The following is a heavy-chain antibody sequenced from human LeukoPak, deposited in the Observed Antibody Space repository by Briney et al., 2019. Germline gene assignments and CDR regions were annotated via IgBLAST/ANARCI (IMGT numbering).Heavy chain of an antibody. J-gene: IGHJ4*02. CDR3: ARVIGSYGDSAY. V-gene: IGHV3-48*04. Sequence: HSGGSLRLSCAASGFTFSSYSMNWVRQAPGKGLEWLSYVSSTSSAIYYADSLKGRFTISRDNAKNSLYLQMNSLRAEDTAVYSCARVIGSYGDSAYWGQGTLVTVSS. CDR2: VSSTSSAI. D-gene: IGHD3-16*01. CDR1: GFTFSSYS.